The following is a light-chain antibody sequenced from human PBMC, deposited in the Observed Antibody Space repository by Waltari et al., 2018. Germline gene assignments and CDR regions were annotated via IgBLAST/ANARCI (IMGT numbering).Light chain of an antibody. J-gene: IGKJ1*01. Sequence: IVLTQSPGTLSLSPGERATISCRATESVPANYLAWYQQKPGQAPRLLISGASSRATGIPDRFSGRGSGTDFTLTIARLEPEDFAVYYCQQYGETPWTFGQGTKVDLK. V-gene: IGKV3-20*01. CDR1: ESVPANY. CDR2: GAS. CDR3: QQYGETPWT.